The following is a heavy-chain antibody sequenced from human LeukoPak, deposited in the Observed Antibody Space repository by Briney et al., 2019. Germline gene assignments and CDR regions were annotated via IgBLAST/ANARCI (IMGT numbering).Heavy chain of an antibody. V-gene: IGHV3-23*01. J-gene: IGHJ4*02. CDR3: ARGDGSGWPLDK. CDR2: ISDSGSIT. D-gene: IGHD6-19*01. Sequence: GGSLRLSCAASGFAFSSQAMGWVRQAPGKGLEWVSVISDSGSITYYADSVKGRFTISRDNSKNTVSLQMNSLRVEDTAVYYCARGDGSGWPLDKWGQGTLVTVSS. CDR1: GFAFSSQA.